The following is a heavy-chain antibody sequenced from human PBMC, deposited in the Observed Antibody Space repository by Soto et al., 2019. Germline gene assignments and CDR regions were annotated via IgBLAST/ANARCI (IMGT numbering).Heavy chain of an antibody. CDR3: AKDKSLDCYGMDV. V-gene: IGHV3-30*18. Sequence: QVQLVESGGGVVQPGRSLRLSCAASGFTFSSYGMHWVRQAPGKGLEWVAVMPYDGSEKYYADSVKGRFTISRDNSKNTLYLQMNSLRVEDTAVYYCAKDKSLDCYGMDVWGQGTTVTVSS. J-gene: IGHJ6*02. CDR1: GFTFSSYG. CDR2: MPYDGSEK.